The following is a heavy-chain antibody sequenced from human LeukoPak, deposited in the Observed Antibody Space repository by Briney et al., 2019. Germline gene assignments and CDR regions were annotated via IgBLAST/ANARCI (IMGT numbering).Heavy chain of an antibody. J-gene: IGHJ4*02. D-gene: IGHD2-21*01. CDR2: IYYSGST. CDR1: GGSISSSSYY. V-gene: IGHV4-39*01. CDR3: AGHENWASFPLDY. Sequence: SETLSLTCTVSGGSISSSSYYWGWIRQPPGKGLEWIGSIYYSGSTYCNPSLKSRVTISVDTSKNQFSLKLSSVTAADTAVYYCAGHENWASFPLDYWGQGTLVTVSS.